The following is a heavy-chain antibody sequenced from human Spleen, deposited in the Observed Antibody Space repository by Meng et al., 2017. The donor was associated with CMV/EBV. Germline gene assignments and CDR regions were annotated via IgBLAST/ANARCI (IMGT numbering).Heavy chain of an antibody. V-gene: IGHV3-9*01. CDR2: ISWNSGSI. J-gene: IGHJ4*02. CDR1: GFTFDDYA. CDR3: AKVFPGGIAARPYYFDY. D-gene: IGHD6-6*01. Sequence: GGSLRLSCAASGFTFDDYAMHWVRQAPGKGLEWVSGISWNSGSIGYADSVKGRFTISRDNAKNSLYLQMNSLRAEDTALYYCAKVFPGGIAARPYYFDYWGQGTLVTVSS.